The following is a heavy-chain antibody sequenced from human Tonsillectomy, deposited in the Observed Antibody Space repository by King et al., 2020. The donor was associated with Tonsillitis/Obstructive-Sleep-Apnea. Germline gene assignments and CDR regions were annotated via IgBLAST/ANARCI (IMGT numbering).Heavy chain of an antibody. V-gene: IGHV3-20*04. CDR1: GFTFDDYG. CDR2: INLNGGST. Sequence: VQLVESGGGVIRPGVSLRLSCAASGFTFDDYGMSWVRQAPGKGLEWVSGINLNGGSTGYGDSAKGRFNISRDNAKNSLYLQMNSLRAEDTALYYCARVLVTVPYDYGDYYFDYWGQGTLVTVSS. J-gene: IGHJ4*02. D-gene: IGHD4-17*01. CDR3: ARVLVTVPYDYGDYYFDY.